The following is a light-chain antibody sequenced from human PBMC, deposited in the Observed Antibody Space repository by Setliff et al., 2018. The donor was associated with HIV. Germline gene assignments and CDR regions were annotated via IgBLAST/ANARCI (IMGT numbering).Light chain of an antibody. J-gene: IGLJ1*01. V-gene: IGLV2-14*01. CDR2: EVT. CDR3: NSFAPSSGYV. CDR1: SNDNGDNKY. Sequence: QSVLTQPASVSGSPGQSITISCTGTSNDNGDNKYVSWYQHHPGKAPKFIIYEVTRRPSGVSNRFSGSKSGNTASLTISGLQAGDEGDYYCNSFAPSSGYVFGSGTKVTVL.